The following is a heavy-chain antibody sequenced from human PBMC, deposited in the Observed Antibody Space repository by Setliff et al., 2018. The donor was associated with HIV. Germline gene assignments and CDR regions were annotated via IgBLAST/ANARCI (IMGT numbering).Heavy chain of an antibody. D-gene: IGHD5-12*01. CDR1: GGSIIINYYY. CDR3: VRSGYSGHFDV. Sequence: PSETLSLTCTASGGSIIINYYYWGWIRQSPGKGLEWIGSIVYSGTTYYNVSLESRVTISVDTSKNQFSLKLSSVTAADTAVYYCVRSGYSGHFDVWGQGTMVTVSS. J-gene: IGHJ3*01. V-gene: IGHV4-39*01. CDR2: IVYSGTT.